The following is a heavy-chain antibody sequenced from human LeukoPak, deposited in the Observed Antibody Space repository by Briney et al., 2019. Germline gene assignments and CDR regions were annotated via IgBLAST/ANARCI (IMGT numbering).Heavy chain of an antibody. CDR3: ARDSNVGSFVSGFSQIDY. CDR2: ISDTSSVI. D-gene: IGHD5-12*01. Sequence: GGSLRLSCAASGFSFGDYYMSWIRQAPGKGLEWVSYISDTSSVIYYADSVRGRFTISRDNTKRSLYLQMDSLRADDTAVYNCARDSNVGSFVSGFSQIDYWGQGALVTVSS. CDR1: GFSFGDYY. J-gene: IGHJ4*02. V-gene: IGHV3-11*01.